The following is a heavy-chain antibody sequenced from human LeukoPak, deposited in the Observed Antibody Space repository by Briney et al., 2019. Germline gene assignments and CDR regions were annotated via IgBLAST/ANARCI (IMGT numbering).Heavy chain of an antibody. CDR2: INHGGSSI. V-gene: IGHV3-74*01. CDR1: GFTFSSYW. D-gene: IGHD1-14*01. CDR3: ARSNQADDY. J-gene: IGHJ4*02. Sequence: GGSPRLSCAASGFTFSSYWMHCVRQVPGKWLVWVVRINHGGSSITYADSVKGRFTISRDNAKNTLYLQMDSLRAEDTGVYYCARSNQADDYWGQGTLVTVSS.